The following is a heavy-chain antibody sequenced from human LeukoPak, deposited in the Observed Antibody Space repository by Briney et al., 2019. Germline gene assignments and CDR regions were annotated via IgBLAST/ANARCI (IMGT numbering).Heavy chain of an antibody. Sequence: GASVKVSCKASGGTFSSYAISWVRQAPGQGLEWMGGIIPIFGTANYAQKFQGRVTITADKSTSTAYMELSSLRSEDTAVYYCARHHYDSSGYYSLEYFQHWGQGTLVTVSS. CDR1: GGTFSSYA. D-gene: IGHD3-22*01. J-gene: IGHJ1*01. CDR3: ARHHYDSSGYYSLEYFQH. CDR2: IIPIFGTA. V-gene: IGHV1-69*06.